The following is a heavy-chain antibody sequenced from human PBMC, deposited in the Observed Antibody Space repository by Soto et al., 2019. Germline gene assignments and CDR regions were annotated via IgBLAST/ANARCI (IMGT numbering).Heavy chain of an antibody. D-gene: IGHD6-13*01. V-gene: IGHV4-30-2*01. CDR2: IYHSGST. CDR3: ARRVSAFDY. Sequence: PSETLSLTCAVSGGSISSGGYSWSWIRQPPGKGLEWIGYIYHSGSTYYNPSLKSRVTISVDRSKNQFSLKLSSVTAADTAVYYCARRVSAFDYWGQGTLVTVPS. CDR1: GGSISSGGYS. J-gene: IGHJ4*02.